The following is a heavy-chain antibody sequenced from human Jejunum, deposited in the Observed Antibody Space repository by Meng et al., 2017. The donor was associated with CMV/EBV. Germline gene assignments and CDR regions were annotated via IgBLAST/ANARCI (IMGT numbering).Heavy chain of an antibody. CDR2: IYWDDDT. Sequence: QVPVKESGPTLMNPTQTLTLTCTFSGFSFPSGGMSMGWVRQPPGRALEWLALIYWDDDTRYSPSLRGRLTITRDTSKNQVILKMTNVDPLDTATYYCTHIREDIRLQGVMVDYWGQGNLVTVSS. J-gene: IGHJ4*02. CDR3: THIREDIRLQGVMVDY. V-gene: IGHV2-5*02. D-gene: IGHD3-10*01. CDR1: GFSFPSGGMS.